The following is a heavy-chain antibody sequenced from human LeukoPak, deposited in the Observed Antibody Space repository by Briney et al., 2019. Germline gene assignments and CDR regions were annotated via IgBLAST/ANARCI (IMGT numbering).Heavy chain of an antibody. CDR2: INSDGSST. J-gene: IGHJ4*02. V-gene: IGHV3-74*01. CDR3: ARVEASGYDYGAFDY. Sequence: PGGSLRLSCAASGFTFSSHWMHWVRQAPGKGLVWVSRINSDGSSTSYADSVKGRFTISRDNAKNTLYLQMNSLRADDTAVYYCARVEASGYDYGAFDYWGQGTLVTVSS. D-gene: IGHD5-12*01. CDR1: GFTFSSHW.